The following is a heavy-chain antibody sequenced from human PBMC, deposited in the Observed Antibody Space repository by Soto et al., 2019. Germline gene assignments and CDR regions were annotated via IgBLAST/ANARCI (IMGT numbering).Heavy chain of an antibody. J-gene: IGHJ5*02. Sequence: QVQLVQSGAEVKKPGASVRISCRTSGYTFTSYAITWLRHAPGQRLEWMGWINGGNGDTKYSQKFQDRLSITRDTSATTVSLGLSSLTSEDTAIYYCARVKDIALLMDGFDPWGQGTLVTVSS. CDR2: INGGNGDT. CDR3: ARVKDIALLMDGFDP. D-gene: IGHD2-8*01. V-gene: IGHV1-3*01. CDR1: GYTFTSYA.